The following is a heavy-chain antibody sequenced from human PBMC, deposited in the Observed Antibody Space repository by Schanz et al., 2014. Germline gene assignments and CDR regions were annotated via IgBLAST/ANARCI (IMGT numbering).Heavy chain of an antibody. CDR3: REDMVRGIRAFDI. V-gene: IGHV3-23*04. CDR1: GFTFSSYA. CDR2: IVGSGDST. J-gene: IGHJ3*02. Sequence: EVQLVESGGGLVQPGGSLRLSCAASGFTFSSYAMSWVRQAPGKGLEWVSHIVGSGDSTYYADSVKGRFTISRDNSKNSLFLQMNSLTAEDTAVYCVREDMVRGIRAFDIWGQGTMVTVSS. D-gene: IGHD3-10*01.